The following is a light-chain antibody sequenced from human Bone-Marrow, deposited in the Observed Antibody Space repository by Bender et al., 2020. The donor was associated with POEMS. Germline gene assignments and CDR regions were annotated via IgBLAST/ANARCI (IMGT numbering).Light chain of an antibody. CDR2: DVR. V-gene: IGLV2-14*03. CDR1: SSDIGSYNY. J-gene: IGLJ3*02. Sequence: QSALTQPASVSGSPGQSITISCTGTSSDIGSYNYVSWYQQHPGKAPKLMIYDVRNRPSGVPARFSGSKSGTSASLAISDIQSEDEGDYYCSSWDDSLSGWVFGGGTKLTVL. CDR3: SSWDDSLSGWV.